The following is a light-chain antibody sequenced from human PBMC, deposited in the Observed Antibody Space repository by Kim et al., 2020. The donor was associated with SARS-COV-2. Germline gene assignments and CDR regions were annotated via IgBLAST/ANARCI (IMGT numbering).Light chain of an antibody. Sequence: EIELTQSPGTLSSSPGERATLSCRANQSVSSSDLACYQKKPGQAPRLLINGASSKATGIPDRFSGSGSGTDFTFTISRLEPEDFAVYYCQQHSSSLYAFGPGTKLGIK. CDR1: QSVSSSD. CDR3: QQHSSSLYA. J-gene: IGKJ2*01. V-gene: IGKV3-20*01. CDR2: GAS.